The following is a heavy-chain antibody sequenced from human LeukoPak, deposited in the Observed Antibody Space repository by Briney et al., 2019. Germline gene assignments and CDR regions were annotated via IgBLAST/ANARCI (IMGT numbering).Heavy chain of an antibody. Sequence: ASVKVSCKASGYTFTGYYMHRVRQAPGQGLEWMGWINPNSGGTNYAQKFQGRVTMTRDTSISTAYMELSRLRSDDTAVYYCARDLQSVTAGGEWGQGTLVTVSS. CDR2: INPNSGGT. CDR3: ARDLQSVTAGGE. CDR1: GYTFTGYY. D-gene: IGHD2-21*02. V-gene: IGHV1-2*02. J-gene: IGHJ4*02.